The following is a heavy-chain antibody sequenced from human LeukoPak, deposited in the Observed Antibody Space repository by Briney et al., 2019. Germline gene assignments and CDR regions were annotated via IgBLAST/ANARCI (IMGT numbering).Heavy chain of an antibody. CDR1: GFTVSSNY. V-gene: IGHV3-53*05. Sequence: PGGSLRLSCAASGFTVSSNYMSWVRQAPGKGLEWVSVIYSGGSTYYADSVKGRFSISRDNSKSTLYLQMNTLRGEDTAVYYCARESPTEGIASGQDAFDIWGQGTMVTVSS. J-gene: IGHJ3*02. CDR3: ARESPTEGIASGQDAFDI. D-gene: IGHD3-10*01. CDR2: IYSGGST.